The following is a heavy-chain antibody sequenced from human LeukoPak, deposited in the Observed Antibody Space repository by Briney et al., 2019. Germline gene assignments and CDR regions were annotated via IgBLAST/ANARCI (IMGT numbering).Heavy chain of an antibody. V-gene: IGHV3-74*01. Sequence: GGSLRLSCAASGFTFSRYWMHWVRQAPGKGLVCVSRITSDGSSTSYADSVRGRFTISRDNAKNTVYLQMNSLTAEDTAVYYRARDLTGAVFDFWGQGTLVTVSS. J-gene: IGHJ4*02. CDR2: ITSDGSST. CDR3: ARDLTGAVFDF. CDR1: GFTFSRYW. D-gene: IGHD1-26*01.